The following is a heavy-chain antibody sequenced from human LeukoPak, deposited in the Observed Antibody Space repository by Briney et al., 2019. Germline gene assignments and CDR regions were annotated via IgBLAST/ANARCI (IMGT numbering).Heavy chain of an antibody. CDR3: ARDKDVVVTAHNWFDP. V-gene: IGHV1-69*13. J-gene: IGHJ5*02. CDR1: GGTFSSYA. CDR2: IIPIFGTA. D-gene: IGHD2-21*02. Sequence: GASVKVSCKASGGTFSSYAISWVRQAPRQGLEWMGGIIPIFGTANYAQKFQGRVTITADESTSTAYMELSSLRSEDTAVYYCARDKDVVVTAHNWFDPWGQRTLVTVSS.